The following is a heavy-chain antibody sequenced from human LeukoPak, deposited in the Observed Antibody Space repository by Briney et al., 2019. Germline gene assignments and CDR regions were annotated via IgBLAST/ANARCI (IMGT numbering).Heavy chain of an antibody. Sequence: PSETLSLTCTVSGGSISSYYWSWIRQPPGKGLEWIGEIYHSGGTNYNPSLKPRVTISVDTSKNQFSLKLSSVTAADTAVYYCARHTSYSSSWYDYWGQGTLVTVSS. CDR1: GGSISSYY. J-gene: IGHJ4*02. D-gene: IGHD6-13*01. V-gene: IGHV4-59*08. CDR2: IYHSGGT. CDR3: ARHTSYSSSWYDY.